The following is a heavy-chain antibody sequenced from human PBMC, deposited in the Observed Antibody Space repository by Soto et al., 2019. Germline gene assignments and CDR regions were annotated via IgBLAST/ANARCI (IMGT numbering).Heavy chain of an antibody. CDR3: ARDSDRPALNWFDP. V-gene: IGHV3-21*01. Sequence: PGGSVRLSCAASGFTFSSYSMNWVRQAPGKGLEWVSSISSSSSYIYYADSVKGRFTISRDNAKNSLYLQMNSLRAEDTAVYYCARDSDRPALNWFDPWGQGTLVTVSS. D-gene: IGHD2-2*01. J-gene: IGHJ5*02. CDR1: GFTFSSYS. CDR2: ISSSSSYI.